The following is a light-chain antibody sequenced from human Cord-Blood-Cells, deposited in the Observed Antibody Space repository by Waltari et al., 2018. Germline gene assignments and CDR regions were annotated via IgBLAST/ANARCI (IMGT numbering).Light chain of an antibody. Sequence: QSVLTQPPSASGTPGQRVTISCSGSSSNIGSNYVYWYQQLPGTAPKLLIYRNNQRPSGVHDRFSGSKSGTSASLAISGLRSEDDADYYCAAWDDSLSGRVFGGGTKLTVL. V-gene: IGLV1-47*01. CDR2: RNN. J-gene: IGLJ2*01. CDR3: AAWDDSLSGRV. CDR1: SSNIGSNY.